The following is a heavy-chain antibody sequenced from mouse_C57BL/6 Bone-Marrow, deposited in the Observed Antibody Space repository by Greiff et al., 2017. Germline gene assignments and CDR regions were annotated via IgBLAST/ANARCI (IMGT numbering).Heavy chain of an antibody. Sequence: EVQLVESGGGLVQPGGSLKLSCAASGFTFSDYYMYWVRQTPEKRLEWVAYISNGGGSTYYPDTVKGRFTISRDNAKNTLYLQMSRLKSEDTAMYYCARGHGSSYWYFDYWGQGTTRTVSS. V-gene: IGHV5-12*01. CDR2: ISNGGGST. J-gene: IGHJ2*01. CDR3: ARGHGSSYWYFDY. D-gene: IGHD1-1*01. CDR1: GFTFSDYY.